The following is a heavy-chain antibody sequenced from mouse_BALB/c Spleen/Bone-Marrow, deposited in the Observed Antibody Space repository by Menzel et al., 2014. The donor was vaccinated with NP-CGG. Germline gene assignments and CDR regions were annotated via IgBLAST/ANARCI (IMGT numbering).Heavy chain of an antibody. CDR1: GFTFSDYY. Sequence: EVQLVESGGGLVKPGGSLKLSCAASGFTFSDYYMFWVRQTPEKRLEWVATISDGVSYAYYPDSVKGRFTISRDNARNNLYLQMSSLKSEDTTMYYCARAPPYDFYAMDYWAQATSVTVSS. CDR2: ISDGVSYA. D-gene: IGHD2-13*01. V-gene: IGHV5-4*02. J-gene: IGHJ4*01. CDR3: ARAPPYDFYAMDY.